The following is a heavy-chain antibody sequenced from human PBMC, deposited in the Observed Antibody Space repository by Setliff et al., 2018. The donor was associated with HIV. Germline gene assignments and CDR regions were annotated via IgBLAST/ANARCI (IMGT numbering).Heavy chain of an antibody. J-gene: IGHJ5*02. V-gene: IGHV4-61*09. CDR1: GGSISSGSYY. Sequence: SETLSLTCTVSGGSISSGSYYWSWIRQPAGKGLEWIGHIYTSGSTNYNPSLKSRVTISVDTSKNQFSLKLSSVTAADTAVYYCARGNNGYYYDSSGYYHWGQGTLVT. CDR3: ARGNNGYYYDSSGYYH. CDR2: IYTSGST. D-gene: IGHD3-22*01.